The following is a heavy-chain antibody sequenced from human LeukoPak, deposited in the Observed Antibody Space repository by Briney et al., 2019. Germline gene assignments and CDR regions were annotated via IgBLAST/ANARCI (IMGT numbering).Heavy chain of an antibody. Sequence: SETLSLTCTVSGGSISSYYWSWIRQPPGKGLEWIGYIYYSGSTNYNPSLKSRVTISVDTSKNQLSLKLNSVTAADTAVYYCARARGRAYGGDSVNWFDPWGQGTLVTVSS. CDR2: IYYSGST. CDR3: ARARGRAYGGDSVNWFDP. D-gene: IGHD4-23*01. CDR1: GGSISSYY. V-gene: IGHV4-59*01. J-gene: IGHJ5*02.